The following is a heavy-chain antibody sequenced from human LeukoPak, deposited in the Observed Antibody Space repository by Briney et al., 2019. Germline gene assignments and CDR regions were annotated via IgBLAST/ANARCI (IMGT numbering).Heavy chain of an antibody. CDR3: AREHSSSWYIIDY. J-gene: IGHJ4*02. Sequence: SETLSLTCAVSGGAISSSNWWSWVRQPPGKGLEWIGEISHSGSTNYNPSLKSRVTISVDTSKNQFSLKLSSVTAADTAAYYCAREHSSSWYIIDYWGQGTLVTVSS. CDR1: GGAISSSNW. CDR2: ISHSGST. V-gene: IGHV4-4*02. D-gene: IGHD6-13*01.